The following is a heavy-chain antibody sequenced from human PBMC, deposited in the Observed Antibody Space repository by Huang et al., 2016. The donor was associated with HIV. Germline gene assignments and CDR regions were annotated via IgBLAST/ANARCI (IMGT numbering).Heavy chain of an antibody. CDR2: IKPGGTS. CDR3: ARLPTPSYYDTWSLSPVEEDFFYFNMDL. Sequence: QVRLEQWGEGVVKPSDTLSLTCAVYGASFTTYFWSWIRQSPVKVLKWSGEIKPGGTSKYNQVFQRLCSMSVDTAKNQFSLSLRDRTAADAAIYDCARLPTPSYYDTWSLSPVEEDFFYFNMDLWGRGTPVIVSS. CDR1: GASFTTYF. D-gene: IGHD3-3*01. V-gene: IGHV4-34*02. J-gene: IGHJ6*03.